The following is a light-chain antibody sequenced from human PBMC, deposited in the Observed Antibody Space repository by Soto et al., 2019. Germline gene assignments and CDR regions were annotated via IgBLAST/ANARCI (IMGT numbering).Light chain of an antibody. CDR1: TGAVTSGHY. V-gene: IGLV7-43*01. Sequence: QTVVTQEPSLTVSPGGTVTLTCASTTGAVTSGHYPSWFQRRPGQAPRTLIYTTNRKHSWTPARFSGSLLGDKAALTLSGVQPEDEADYYCLLYYGGAHLVFGGGTKVTVL. CDR3: LLYYGGAHLV. CDR2: TTN. J-gene: IGLJ2*01.